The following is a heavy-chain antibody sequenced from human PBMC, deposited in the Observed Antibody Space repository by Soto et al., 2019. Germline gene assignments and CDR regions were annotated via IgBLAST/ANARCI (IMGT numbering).Heavy chain of an antibody. CDR3: ARGLNGYTGYDGGGAFDI. CDR2: IIPMFGTP. Sequence: QVQLVQSGTEVKKSGSSVKVSCKAYGDTFTNFAISWMRQSPGQGLEWMGGIIPMFGTPTYAQKFQGTVTITADRSPSTAYLELRSLRTEVRAMYYCARGLNGYTGYDGGGAFDIRGQGTMVTVSS. D-gene: IGHD5-12*01. V-gene: IGHV1-69*06. J-gene: IGHJ3*02. CDR1: GDTFTNFA.